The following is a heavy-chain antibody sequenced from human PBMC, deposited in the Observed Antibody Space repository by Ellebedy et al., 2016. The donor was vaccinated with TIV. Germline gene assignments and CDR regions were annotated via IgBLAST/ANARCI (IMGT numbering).Heavy chain of an antibody. V-gene: IGHV3-7*01. CDR2: IKQDGSEK. D-gene: IGHD4-17*01. CDR1: GFSFSSYW. Sequence: GESLKISCAASGFSFSSYWMSWVRQAPGKGLEWVANIKQDGSEKYYVDSVKGRFTISRDNAKNSLFLQMNSLRAEDTAVYYCARDGSYGDYLSPRHALDIWGQGTMVTVSS. CDR3: ARDGSYGDYLSPRHALDI. J-gene: IGHJ3*02.